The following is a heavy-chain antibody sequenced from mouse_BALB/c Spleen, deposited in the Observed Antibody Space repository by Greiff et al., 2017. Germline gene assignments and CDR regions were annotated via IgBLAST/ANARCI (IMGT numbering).Heavy chain of an antibody. CDR2: IYPGSGNT. Sequence: QVQLQQSGAELARPGASVKLSCKASGYTFTDYYINWVKQRTGQGLEWIGEIYPGSGNTYYNEKFKGKATLTADKSSSTAYMQLSSLTSEDSAVYFCARYGIYRRYAMDYWGQGTSVTVSS. CDR3: ARYGIYRRYAMDY. D-gene: IGHD2-14*01. J-gene: IGHJ4*01. V-gene: IGHV1-77*01. CDR1: GYTFTDYY.